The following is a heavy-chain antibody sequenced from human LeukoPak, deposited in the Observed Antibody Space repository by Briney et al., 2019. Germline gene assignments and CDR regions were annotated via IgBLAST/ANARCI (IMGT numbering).Heavy chain of an antibody. V-gene: IGHV4-34*01. D-gene: IGHD6-19*01. CDR1: GASFSGYY. CDR2: INHSGSI. J-gene: IGHJ4*02. Sequence: KPSETLSLTCAVYGASFSGYYWSWIRQPPGKGLEWIGEINHSGSINYNPSLKSRFTISVDTSKNQFSLKLSSVTAADTAVYYCARESSGWYTVDYWGQGTLVTVSS. CDR3: ARESSGWYTVDY.